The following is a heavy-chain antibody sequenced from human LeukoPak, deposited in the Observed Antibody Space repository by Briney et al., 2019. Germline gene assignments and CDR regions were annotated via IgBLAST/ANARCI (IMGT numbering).Heavy chain of an antibody. J-gene: IGHJ4*02. D-gene: IGHD4-23*01. CDR1: GYTFTSYY. V-gene: IGHV1-46*01. CDR2: IDPSGGST. Sequence: ASVKVSCKASGYTFTSYYIHWVRQAPGQGLEWMGIIDPSGGSTNYAQKFQGRVTMTRDTSTSTVYMELSSLRSEDTAVYYCARKSGGNPATSEDYWGQGTLVTVSS. CDR3: ARKSGGNPATSEDY.